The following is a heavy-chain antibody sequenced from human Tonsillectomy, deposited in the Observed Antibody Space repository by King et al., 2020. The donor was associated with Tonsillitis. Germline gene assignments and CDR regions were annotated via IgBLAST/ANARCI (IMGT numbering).Heavy chain of an antibody. D-gene: IGHD2-2*02. CDR2: IYYSGST. V-gene: IGHV4-31*03. J-gene: IGHJ3*02. CDR1: GGSISSGGYY. CDR3: ERDGVVPAAIGAFDI. Sequence: QLQESGPGLVKPSQTLSLTCTVSGGSISSGGYYWSWIRQHPGKGLEWIGYIYYSGSTYYNPSLKSRVTISVEPSKNQFSLKLSSVTAADTAVYYCERDGVVPAAIGAFDIWGQGPMVTVSS.